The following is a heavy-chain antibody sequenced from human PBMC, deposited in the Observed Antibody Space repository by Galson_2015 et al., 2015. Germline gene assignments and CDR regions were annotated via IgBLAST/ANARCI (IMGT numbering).Heavy chain of an antibody. CDR2: ISYDGSNK. CDR1: GFTFSSYA. CDR3: AREARFLEWLTDTNAFDI. V-gene: IGHV3-30*01. Sequence: SLRLSCAASGFTFSSYAMHWVRQAPGKGLEWVAVISYDGSNKYYADSVKGRFTISRDNSKNTLYLQMNSLRAEDTAVYYCAREARFLEWLTDTNAFDIWGQGTMVTVSS. D-gene: IGHD3-3*01. J-gene: IGHJ3*02.